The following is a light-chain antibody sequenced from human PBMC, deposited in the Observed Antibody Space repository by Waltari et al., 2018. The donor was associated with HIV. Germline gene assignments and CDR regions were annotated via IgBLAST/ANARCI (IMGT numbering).Light chain of an antibody. J-gene: IGLJ1*01. CDR1: SSNTGSGFD. CDR3: QSYDSSLWGHV. Sequence: QSVLTQPPSVSGAPGQRTTISCTGSSSNTGSGFDVHWYQQLRGAAPKALIYGKSKRPKGGPARFAGSKSGTSASLAISGLHTDDEADSDCQSYDSSLWGHVFGTGTKVTVL. CDR2: GKS. V-gene: IGLV1-40*01.